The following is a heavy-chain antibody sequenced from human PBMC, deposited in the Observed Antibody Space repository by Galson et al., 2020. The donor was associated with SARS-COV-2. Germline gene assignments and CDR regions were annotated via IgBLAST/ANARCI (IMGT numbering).Heavy chain of an antibody. CDR3: ARGRQGVVPSPVLGLGPFYSYYYMDV. V-gene: IGHV4-34*01. CDR1: GGSFSGYS. Sequence: SEPLSLTCAVYGGSFSGYSWTWIRQAPGKGLEWIGEIKPGGDTKYSPSLSGRLTLSVDTSRNQFSLKLTSVSAADTALYFCARGRQGVVPSPVLGLGPFYSYYYMDVWGKGTTVIVSS. CDR2: IKPGGDT. J-gene: IGHJ6*03. D-gene: IGHD3-16*01.